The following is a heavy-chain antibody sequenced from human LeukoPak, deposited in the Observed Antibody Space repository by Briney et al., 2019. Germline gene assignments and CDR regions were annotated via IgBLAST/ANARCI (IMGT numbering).Heavy chain of an antibody. V-gene: IGHV1-69*04. J-gene: IGHJ6*02. CDR2: IIPILGIA. CDR1: GGTFSSYA. D-gene: IGHD6-25*01. CDR3: ARGTQRYYYYGMDV. Sequence: SVKVSCKASGGTFSSYAISWVRQAPGQGLEWMGRIIPILGIANYAQKFQGRVTITADKSTSTACMELSSLRSEDTAVYYCARGTQRYYYYGMDVWGQGTTVTVSS.